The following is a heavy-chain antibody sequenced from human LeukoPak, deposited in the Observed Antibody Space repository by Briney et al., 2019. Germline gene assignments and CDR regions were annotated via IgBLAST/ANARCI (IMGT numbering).Heavy chain of an antibody. CDR1: GGSISSSSYY. J-gene: IGHJ5*02. D-gene: IGHD2-2*01. CDR3: ATRSGNRYCSSTSCWRPNWFDP. CDR2: IYYSEST. Sequence: SETLSLTCTVSGGSISSSSYYWGWIRQPPGKGLEWVGSIYYSESTYYNRSLKSPVTISVDTSKNQFSLKLSSVTAADTAVYYCATRSGNRYCSSTSCWRPNWFDPWGQGTLVTVSS. V-gene: IGHV4-39*07.